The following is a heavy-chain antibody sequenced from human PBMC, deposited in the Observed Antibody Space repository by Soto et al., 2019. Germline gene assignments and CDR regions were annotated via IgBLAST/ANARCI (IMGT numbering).Heavy chain of an antibody. Sequence: QVQLVESGGGVVQPGRSLRLSCAASGFTFSSYGMHWVRQAPGKGLEWVAVISYDGSNKYYADSVKGRFTISRDNSKNTLYLQMNSLRAEDTAVYYCVTAGQYWYFDLWGRGTLVTVSS. CDR3: VTAGQYWYFDL. CDR1: GFTFSSYG. V-gene: IGHV3-30*03. CDR2: ISYDGSNK. J-gene: IGHJ2*01.